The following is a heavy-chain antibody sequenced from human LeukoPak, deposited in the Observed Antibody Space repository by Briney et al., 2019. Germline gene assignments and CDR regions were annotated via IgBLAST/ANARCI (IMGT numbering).Heavy chain of an antibody. CDR2: INCNSGGT. J-gene: IGHJ6*02. CDR1: GYTFTAYH. Sequence: ASVKVSCKASGYTFTAYHMHWVRQAPGQGLEWMGWINCNSGGTKYAQKFQDRVIMTRDTSISTAYMELSGLTSDDTAAYYCARDPSDGYDFWSGNPRGYYYYGMDAWGQGTTVTVSS. D-gene: IGHD3-3*01. V-gene: IGHV1-2*02. CDR3: ARDPSDGYDFWSGNPRGYYYYGMDA.